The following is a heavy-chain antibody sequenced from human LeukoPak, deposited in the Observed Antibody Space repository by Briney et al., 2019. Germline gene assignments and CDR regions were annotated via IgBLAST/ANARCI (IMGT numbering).Heavy chain of an antibody. CDR2: ISSGGSPI. CDR1: GFTFSSYE. CDR3: AELGITMIGGV. J-gene: IGHJ6*04. D-gene: IGHD3-10*02. V-gene: IGHV3-48*03. Sequence: GGSLRLSCAASGFTFSSYEMNWVRQAPGKGLEWVSFISSGGSPILYADSVKGRFTISRDNAKNSLSLQMNSLRAEDTAVYYCAELGITMIGGVWGKGTTVTISS.